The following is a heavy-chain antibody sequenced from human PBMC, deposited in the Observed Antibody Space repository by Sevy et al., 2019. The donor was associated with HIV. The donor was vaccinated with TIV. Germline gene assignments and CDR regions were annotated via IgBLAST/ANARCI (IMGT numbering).Heavy chain of an antibody. CDR2: IYTSGST. CDR3: ARVRWELRGTGYFDY. D-gene: IGHD1-26*01. Sequence: SENLSLTCTVSGRSISSYYWSWIRQPAGKGLEWIGRIYTSGSTNYNPSLKSRVTMSVDTSKNQFSLKLSSVTTADTAVYYCARVRWELRGTGYFDYWGQGTLVTVSS. CDR1: GRSISSYY. J-gene: IGHJ4*02. V-gene: IGHV4-4*07.